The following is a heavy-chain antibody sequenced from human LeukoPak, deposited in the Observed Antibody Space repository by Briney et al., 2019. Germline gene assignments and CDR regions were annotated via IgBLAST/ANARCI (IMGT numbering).Heavy chain of an antibody. V-gene: IGHV4-30-2*01. D-gene: IGHD3-22*01. CDR2: IYHSGST. Sequence: TSETLSLTCAVSGGSISSGGYSWSWIRQPPGKGLEWIGYIYHSGSTYYNPSLKSRVTISVDTSKNQFSLKLSSVTAADTAVYYCASGYYYDSSGYPPWDYWGQGTLVTVSS. CDR1: GGSISSGGYS. J-gene: IGHJ4*02. CDR3: ASGYYYDSSGYPPWDY.